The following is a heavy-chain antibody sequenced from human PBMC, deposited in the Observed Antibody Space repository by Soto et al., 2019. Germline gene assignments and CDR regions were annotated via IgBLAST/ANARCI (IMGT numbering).Heavy chain of an antibody. CDR1: GYSFTNYW. CDR2: IYPADSDT. CDR3: ASSVLVTSTMNYFDF. Sequence: GESLKISCKASGYSFTNYWIAWVRQKPGKGLEWMGIIYPADSDTKYSPSFQGQVTISADKSVTTAYLQWSRLRASDTAMYYCASSVLVTSTMNYFDFWGQGTLVTVSS. D-gene: IGHD4-4*01. V-gene: IGHV5-51*01. J-gene: IGHJ4*02.